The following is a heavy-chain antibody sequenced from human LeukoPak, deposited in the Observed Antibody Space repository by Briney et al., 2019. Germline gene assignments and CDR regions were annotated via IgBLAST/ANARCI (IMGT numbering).Heavy chain of an antibody. CDR2: ISYDGSNK. CDR3: ARDRLLGNLPDY. Sequence: PGRSLRLSCAASGFTFSSYAMHWVRQAPGKGLEGVAVISYDGSNKYYADSVKGRFTISRDNAKNSLNLQMNSLRAEDTAVYYCARDRLLGNLPDYWGQGTLVTVSS. J-gene: IGHJ4*02. V-gene: IGHV3-30*04. CDR1: GFTFSSYA. D-gene: IGHD1-7*01.